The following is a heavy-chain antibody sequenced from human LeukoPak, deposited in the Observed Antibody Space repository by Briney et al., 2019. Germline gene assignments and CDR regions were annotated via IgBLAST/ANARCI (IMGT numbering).Heavy chain of an antibody. CDR1: GFTFSTYG. J-gene: IGHJ4*02. Sequence: GGSLRLSCAASGFTFSTYGMHWVRQAPGKGLEWVAVISYDGSDKYYADSVKGRFTISRDNSKNTLYLQMNSLRAEDTTVYYCAKAVDNNYPHFDYWGQGTLVTVSS. D-gene: IGHD4-11*01. CDR2: ISYDGSDK. CDR3: AKAVDNNYPHFDY. V-gene: IGHV3-30*18.